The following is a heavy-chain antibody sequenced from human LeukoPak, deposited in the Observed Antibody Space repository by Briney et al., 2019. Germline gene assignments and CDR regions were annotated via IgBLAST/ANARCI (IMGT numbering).Heavy chain of an antibody. V-gene: IGHV4-4*07. Sequence: PSETLSLTCTVSGASISNYYWSWIWQPAGKGLEWIGRFYASGTTYYNPSLRSRVTLSIDTSKNQFSLKLSSVTAADTAVYYCARTHCGGGSCDKFDPWGQGILVTVSS. D-gene: IGHD2-15*01. CDR2: FYASGTT. CDR3: ARTHCGGGSCDKFDP. J-gene: IGHJ5*02. CDR1: GASISNYY.